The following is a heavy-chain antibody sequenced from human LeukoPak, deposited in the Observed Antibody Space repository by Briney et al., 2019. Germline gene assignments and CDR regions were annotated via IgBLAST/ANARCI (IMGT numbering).Heavy chain of an antibody. CDR3: ARALGFLEWFDY. D-gene: IGHD3-3*01. CDR1: GGSISSGSYY. CDR2: IYTSGST. Sequence: SETLSLTCTVSGGSISSGSYYWSWIRQPAGKGLEWIERIYTSGSTNYNPSLKSRVTISVDTSKNQFSLKLSSVTATDTAVYYCARALGFLEWFDYWGQGTLVTVSS. V-gene: IGHV4-61*02. J-gene: IGHJ4*02.